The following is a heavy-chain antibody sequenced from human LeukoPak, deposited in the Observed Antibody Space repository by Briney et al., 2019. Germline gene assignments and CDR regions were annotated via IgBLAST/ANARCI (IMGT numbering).Heavy chain of an antibody. V-gene: IGHV3-48*02. J-gene: IGHJ6*02. CDR3: ARGSSRLGYYYYGMDV. Sequence: GGSLRLSCSASGFIFNHYAMSWVRQAPGKGLEWVSYISSSSSTIYYADSVKGRFTISRDNAKNSLYLQMNSLRDEDTAVYYCARGSSRLGYYYYGMDVWGQGTTVTVSS. D-gene: IGHD6-13*01. CDR2: ISSSSSTI. CDR1: GFIFNHYA.